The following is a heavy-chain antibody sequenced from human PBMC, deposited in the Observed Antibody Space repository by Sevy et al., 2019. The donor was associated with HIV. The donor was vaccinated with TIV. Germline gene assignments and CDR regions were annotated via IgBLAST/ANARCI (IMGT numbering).Heavy chain of an antibody. CDR2: ISWNSGSI. V-gene: IGHV3-9*01. J-gene: IGHJ5*02. CDR1: GFTFDDYV. Sequence: GGSLRLSCAASGFTFDDYVMHWVRQAPGKGLEWVSGISWNSGSIGYADSVKGRFTISRDNAKNSLYLQMNSLRAEDTALYYCVVGVAVAPSWFDPWGQGTLVTVSS. CDR3: VVGVAVAPSWFDP. D-gene: IGHD6-19*01.